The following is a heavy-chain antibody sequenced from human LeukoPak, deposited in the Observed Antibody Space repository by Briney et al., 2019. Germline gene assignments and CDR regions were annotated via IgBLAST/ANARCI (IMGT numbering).Heavy chain of an antibody. J-gene: IGHJ4*02. Sequence: GSLRLSCAASGFTFDDYAMHWVRQAPGKGLEWVSLISGDGGSTYYADSVKGRFTISRDNSKNSLYLQMNSLGTEDTALYYCATSDFAAHFDYWGQGTLVTVSS. CDR2: ISGDGGST. V-gene: IGHV3-43*02. D-gene: IGHD2/OR15-2a*01. CDR1: GFTFDDYA. CDR3: ATSDFAAHFDY.